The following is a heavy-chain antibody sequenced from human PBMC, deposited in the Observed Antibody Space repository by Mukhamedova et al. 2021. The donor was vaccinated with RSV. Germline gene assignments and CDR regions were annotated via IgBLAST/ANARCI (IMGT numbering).Heavy chain of an antibody. V-gene: IGHV3-21*06. CDR2: ITGDSSNI. J-gene: IGHJ4*02. Sequence: MNWVRQAPGKGLEWLSAITGDSSNIYYAASIKGRFTISRDNAKNSLYLQMNSLRAEDTAAYYCVSCRVVDVDYWGQGTLVTVSS. CDR3: VSCRVVDVDY. D-gene: IGHD3-3*01.